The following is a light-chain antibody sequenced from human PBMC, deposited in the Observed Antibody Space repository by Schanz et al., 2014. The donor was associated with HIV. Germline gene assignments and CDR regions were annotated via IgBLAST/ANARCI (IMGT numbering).Light chain of an antibody. V-gene: IGLV2-18*02. CDR2: EVK. CDR3: SSYAATSNVL. Sequence: QSVLTQPPSVSGSPGQSVTISCTGTSSDVGAYDRVSWYQQPPGTAPKLIVYEVKNRPSGVPGRFSGSESGNTASLTISGLQAEDEADYYCSSYAATSNVLFGGGTKLTVL. J-gene: IGLJ3*02. CDR1: SSDVGAYDR.